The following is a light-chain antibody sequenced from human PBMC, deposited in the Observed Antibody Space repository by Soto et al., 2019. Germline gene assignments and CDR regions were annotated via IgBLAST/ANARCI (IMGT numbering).Light chain of an antibody. CDR1: HDIDNF. J-gene: IGKJ1*01. Sequence: IQMIQSASSLSASIGSRVTITCQASHDIDNFLNWYQQKPGKAPRLLIYDASTLESGVPSRFSGSGSGTEFTLTINNLKPDDLATYICQQYKSYSTFGRGTKVDIK. CDR3: QQYKSYST. CDR2: DAS. V-gene: IGKV1-5*01.